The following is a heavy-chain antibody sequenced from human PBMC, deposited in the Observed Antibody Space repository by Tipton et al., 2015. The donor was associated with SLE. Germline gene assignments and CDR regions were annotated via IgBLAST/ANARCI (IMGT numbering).Heavy chain of an antibody. D-gene: IGHD2/OR15-2a*01. CDR1: GGSFSGYY. CDR2: INHSGST. V-gene: IGHV4-34*01. Sequence: TLSLTCAVYGGSFSGYYWSWIRQPPGKGLEWIGEINHSGSTNYNPSLKSRVTISVDTSKNQFSLKLSSVTAADTAVYYCARARLYSSPTTWYYYMDVWGKGTTVTVSS. CDR3: ARARLYSSPTTWYYYMDV. J-gene: IGHJ6*03.